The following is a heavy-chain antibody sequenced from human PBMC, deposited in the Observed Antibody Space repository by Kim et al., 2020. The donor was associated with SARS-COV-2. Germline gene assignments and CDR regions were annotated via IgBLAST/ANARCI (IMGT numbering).Heavy chain of an antibody. V-gene: IGHV4-34*01. D-gene: IGHD4-4*01. CDR3: ARGFFSNRRFDY. Sequence: NYNPSLKSRVTISVDTSKNQFSLKLSSVTAADTAVYYCARGFFSNRRFDYWGQGTLVTVSS. J-gene: IGHJ4*02.